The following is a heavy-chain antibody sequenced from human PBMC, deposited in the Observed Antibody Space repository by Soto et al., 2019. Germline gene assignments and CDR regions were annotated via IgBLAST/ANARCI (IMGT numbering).Heavy chain of an antibody. CDR1: GFPFSSYS. J-gene: IGHJ4*02. CDR2: ISSSSSYI. CDR3: ARDPTTVTTTDY. Sequence: GGSLRLSCAASGFPFSSYSMNWVRQAPGKGLEWVSSISSSSSYIYYADSVKGRFTISRDNAKNSLYLQMNSLRAEDTAVYYCARDPTTVTTTDYWGQGTLVTVSS. D-gene: IGHD4-4*01. V-gene: IGHV3-21*01.